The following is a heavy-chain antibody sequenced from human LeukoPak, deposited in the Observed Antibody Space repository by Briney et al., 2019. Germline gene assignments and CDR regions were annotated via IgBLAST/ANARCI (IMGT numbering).Heavy chain of an antibody. CDR3: ARDSGTTGEVKFDP. CDR2: IYNGGII. D-gene: IGHD3-10*01. CDR1: GDSISRYY. Sequence: SETLPLTCTVSGDSISRYYWSWIRQPAGKGLEWIGRIYNGGIITYNPSLKSRVTMSIDTSNNQFSLRLRFVTAADTAVYYCARDSGTTGEVKFDPWGQGTLVTVSS. J-gene: IGHJ5*02. V-gene: IGHV4-4*07.